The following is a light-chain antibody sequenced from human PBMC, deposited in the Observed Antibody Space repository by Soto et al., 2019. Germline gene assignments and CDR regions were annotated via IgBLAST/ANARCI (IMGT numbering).Light chain of an antibody. CDR2: AAS. CDR3: QQYGDSPRT. J-gene: IGKJ1*01. CDR1: QSVSNNY. V-gene: IGKV3-20*01. Sequence: EIVLTQSPGTLSLSPGERATLSCRASQSVSNNYLAWYQQRRGQPPRLLIYAASSRATAIPDRFSGSGSGTDFTLTISRLEPEDFAVYYCQQYGDSPRTFGQGTKVEIK.